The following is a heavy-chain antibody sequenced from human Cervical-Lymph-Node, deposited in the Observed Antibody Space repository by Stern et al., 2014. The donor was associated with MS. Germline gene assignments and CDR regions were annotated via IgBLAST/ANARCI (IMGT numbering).Heavy chain of an antibody. V-gene: IGHV3-23*01. J-gene: IGHJ5*02. D-gene: IGHD5/OR15-5a*01. CDR3: AKGLRNWFDA. CDR1: GIAFSNDA. Sequence: EVPLLESGGGLVQPGGALRLSCAASGIAFSNDALSWVRQAPGKGLECVSGRSASGQNTYYRESVKGRFTLSRDNSKNTVILQMSRLRVDDTAVYYCAKGLRNWFDAWGQGTLVTVSS. CDR2: RSASGQNT.